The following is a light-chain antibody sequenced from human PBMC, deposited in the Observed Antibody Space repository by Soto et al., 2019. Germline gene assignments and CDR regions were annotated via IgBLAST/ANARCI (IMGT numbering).Light chain of an antibody. Sequence: QSVLTQPPSVSEAPRQRVTISCSGSSSNIGNNAVNWYQQIPGKAPKLLIYYDDLLPSGVSDRFSGSKSGTSASLAISGLQSEDEADYYCAAWDDSLNAVVFGGGTKVTVL. CDR1: SSNIGNNA. CDR3: AAWDDSLNAVV. V-gene: IGLV1-36*01. CDR2: YDD. J-gene: IGLJ2*01.